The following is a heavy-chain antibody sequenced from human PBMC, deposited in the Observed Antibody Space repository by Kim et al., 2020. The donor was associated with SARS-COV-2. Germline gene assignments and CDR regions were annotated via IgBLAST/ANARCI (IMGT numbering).Heavy chain of an antibody. Sequence: SETLSLTCAVSGGSISSSNWWSWVRQPPGKGLEWIGEIYHSGSTNYNPSLKSRVTISVDKSKNQFSLKLSSVTAADTAVYYCARDKPYDYVWGSYRTYYFDYWGQGTLVTVSS. CDR1: GGSISSSNW. CDR3: ARDKPYDYVWGSYRTYYFDY. J-gene: IGHJ4*02. V-gene: IGHV4-4*02. CDR2: IYHSGST. D-gene: IGHD3-16*02.